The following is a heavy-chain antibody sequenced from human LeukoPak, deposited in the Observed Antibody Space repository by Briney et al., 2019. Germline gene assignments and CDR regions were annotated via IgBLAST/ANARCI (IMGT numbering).Heavy chain of an antibody. J-gene: IGHJ4*02. V-gene: IGHV3-21*01. CDR3: ARRRTGTNYFDY. D-gene: IGHD1-1*01. CDR1: GFTFSDYS. CDR2: ISSSTYI. Sequence: PGGSLRLSCAASGFTFSDYSLNWVRQAPGKGLEWVSSISSSTYIYYADSVKGRFTISRDNAKNSLYLQMNSLRAEDTAVYYCARRRTGTNYFDYWGQGALVTVSS.